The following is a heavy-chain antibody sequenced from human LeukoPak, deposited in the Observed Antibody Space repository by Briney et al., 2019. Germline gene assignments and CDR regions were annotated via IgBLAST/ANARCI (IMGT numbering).Heavy chain of an antibody. J-gene: IGHJ4*02. CDR1: GFTFDDYG. Sequence: GGSLRLSCAASGFTFDDYGMSWVRQAPGKGLEWVSLISGSGDSTYYADSVRGRFTISRNNSRSTLFLQMNSLRAEDTAVYYCAKALGGPNSEYHFDYWGQGTLVTVSS. D-gene: IGHD2-2*01. V-gene: IGHV3-23*01. CDR2: ISGSGDST. CDR3: AKALGGPNSEYHFDY.